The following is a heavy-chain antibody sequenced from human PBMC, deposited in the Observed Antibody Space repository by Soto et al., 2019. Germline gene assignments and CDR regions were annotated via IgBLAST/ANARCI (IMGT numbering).Heavy chain of an antibody. CDR1: GGTFSSYA. D-gene: IGHD6-19*01. CDR2: IIPIFGTA. CDR3: ARATSYSSGWYFSPRPPYEAFDI. J-gene: IGHJ3*02. Sequence: ASVKVSCKASGGTFSSYAISWVRQAPGQGLEWMGGIIPIFGTANYAQKFQGRVTITADESTSTAYMELSSLRSEDTAVYYCARATSYSSGWYFSPRPPYEAFDIWGQGTRVTVSS. V-gene: IGHV1-69*13.